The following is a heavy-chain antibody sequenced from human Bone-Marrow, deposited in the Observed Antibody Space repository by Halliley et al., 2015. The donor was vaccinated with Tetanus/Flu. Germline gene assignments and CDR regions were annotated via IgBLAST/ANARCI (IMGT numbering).Heavy chain of an antibody. CDR1: GFTFSSHW. V-gene: IGHV3-74*01. J-gene: IGHJ6*02. CDR3: ARKPTTGTGSEKYNGLDV. D-gene: IGHD3-9*01. CDR2: INTDGSST. Sequence: CAASGFTFSSHWMHWVRQTPGKGLVWVSRINTDGSSTTYAESVYGRFTISRDNAKNTCYLEMNSLRVEDTAIYYCARKPTTGTGSEKYNGLDVWGQGTTVTVSS.